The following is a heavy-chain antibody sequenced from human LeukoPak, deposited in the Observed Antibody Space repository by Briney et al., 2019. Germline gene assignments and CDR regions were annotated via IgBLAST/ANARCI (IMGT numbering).Heavy chain of an antibody. Sequence: GGSLRLSCAASGFTFTNYDMHWVRQATGKGLEWVSSIGTAGDTYYLGSVKGRFTISRENAKNSLYLQMDSLRAGDTAVYYCARFGGTDGFFDIWGQGTMVTVSS. CDR3: ARFGGTDGFFDI. J-gene: IGHJ3*02. CDR1: GFTFTNYD. CDR2: IGTAGDT. D-gene: IGHD3-10*01. V-gene: IGHV3-13*04.